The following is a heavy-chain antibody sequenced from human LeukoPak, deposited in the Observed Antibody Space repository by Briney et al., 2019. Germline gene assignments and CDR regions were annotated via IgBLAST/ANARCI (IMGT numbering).Heavy chain of an antibody. CDR3: ARDRKRRYVAEAGALDY. V-gene: IGHV3-33*01. CDR1: GFTFSSYG. D-gene: IGHD6-19*01. J-gene: IGHJ4*02. CDR2: IWYDGSNK. Sequence: GSLRLSCAASGFTFSSYGMHWVRQAPGKGLEWVAVIWYDGSNKYYADSVKGRFTISRDNSKNTLYLQMNSLRAEDTAVYYCARDRKRRYVAEAGALDYWGQGTLVTVSS.